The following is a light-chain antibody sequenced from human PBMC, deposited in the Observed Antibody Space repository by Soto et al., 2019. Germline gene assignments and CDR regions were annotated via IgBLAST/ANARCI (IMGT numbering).Light chain of an antibody. J-gene: IGKJ1*01. CDR2: LAS. CDR3: LQHNNYPWT. CDR1: QAIRND. V-gene: IGKV1-17*01. Sequence: DIQMTQSPSSLSASVGDRVTITCRASQAIRNDVGWYQQKPGKDPKRLIYLASRLESGVPSRFSGSGFGTEFTLTISGLQPEDFATYYCLQHNNYPWTFGQGTRVEIK.